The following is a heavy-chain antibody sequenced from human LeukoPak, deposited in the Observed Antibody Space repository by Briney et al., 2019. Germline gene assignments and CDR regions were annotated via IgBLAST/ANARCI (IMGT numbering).Heavy chain of an antibody. CDR1: GFTFSSYA. V-gene: IGHV3-23*01. CDR2: ISGSGGST. D-gene: IGHD2-2*01. Sequence: GGSLRLSCAASGFTFSSYAMSWVRQAPGKGLGWVSAISGSGGSTYYADSVKGRFTISRDNSKNTLYLQMNSLRAEDTAVYYCAKDLGYCSSTSCYNWFDPWGQGTLVTVSS. CDR3: AKDLGYCSSTSCYNWFDP. J-gene: IGHJ5*02.